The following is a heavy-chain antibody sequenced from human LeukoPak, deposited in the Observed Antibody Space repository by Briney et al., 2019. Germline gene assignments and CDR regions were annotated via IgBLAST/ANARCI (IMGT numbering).Heavy chain of an antibody. CDR3: AKEDGAHDYDSSGYYVFDY. CDR2: ISGSGGST. V-gene: IGHV3-23*01. D-gene: IGHD3-22*01. J-gene: IGHJ4*02. CDR1: GFTVSIYA. Sequence: GGSLRLSCAASGFTVSIYAMSWVRQAPGKGLEWVSAISGSGGSTYYADSVKGRFTISRDNSKNTLYLQMNSLRAEDTAVYYCAKEDGAHDYDSSGYYVFDYWGQGTLVTVSS.